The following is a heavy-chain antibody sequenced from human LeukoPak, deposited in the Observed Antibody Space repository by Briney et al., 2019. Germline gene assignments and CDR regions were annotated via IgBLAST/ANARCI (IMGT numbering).Heavy chain of an antibody. V-gene: IGHV3-30*02. D-gene: IGHD2-8*01. CDR2: IRYDGSNK. CDR1: GFTFSSYW. CDR3: ARAVSCTNGACAHDAFHI. Sequence: GGSLRLSCAASGFTFSSYWMSWVRQAPGKGLEWVAFIRYDGSNKYYADSVKGRFTISRDNSKNTLYLQMNSLRAEDTAVYYCARAVSCTNGACAHDAFHIWGRGTLVTVSS. J-gene: IGHJ3*02.